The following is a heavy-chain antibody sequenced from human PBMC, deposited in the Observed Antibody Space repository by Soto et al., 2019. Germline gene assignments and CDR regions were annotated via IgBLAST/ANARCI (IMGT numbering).Heavy chain of an antibody. D-gene: IGHD4-17*01. CDR3: ARPKVYGDFYYLDY. V-gene: IGHV4-39*01. CDR1: AGSISSSSSY. CDR2: VSVSGST. J-gene: IGHJ4*02. Sequence: SETLSLTCTVSAGSISSSSSYWGWTRQPPGKGLEWIGRVSVSGSTYYNPSPKRRVTISVDTSKNQFSLKLSSVTAADTAVYYCARPKVYGDFYYLDYWGQGTLVTVS.